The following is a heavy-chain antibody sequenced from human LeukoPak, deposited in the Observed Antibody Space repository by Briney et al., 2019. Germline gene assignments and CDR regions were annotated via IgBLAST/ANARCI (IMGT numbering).Heavy chain of an antibody. CDR2: INPNSGGT. CDR1: GYTFTGYY. V-gene: IGHV1-2*02. D-gene: IGHD1-26*01. J-gene: IGHJ5*02. CDR3: ARDLQSGSFINWFDP. Sequence: GASVKVSCKASGYTFTGYYMHWVRQAPGQGLEWMGWINPNSGGTNYAQKFQGRVTMTRDTSISTAYMELSRLRSDDTAVYYCARDLQSGSFINWFDPWGQGTLVTVSS.